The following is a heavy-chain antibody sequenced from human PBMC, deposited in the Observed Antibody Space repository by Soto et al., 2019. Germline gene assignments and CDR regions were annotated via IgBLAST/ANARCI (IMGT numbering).Heavy chain of an antibody. D-gene: IGHD3-3*01. CDR3: AKDRRSGTISPFDY. Sequence: GGSLRLSCVASGFTFSSYAMSWVRQAPGKGLEWVSAISGSGGNTYYADSVKGRFTISRDNSKNTLYLQMSSLRAEDTAVYYCAKDRRSGTISPFDYWGQGTLVTVSS. J-gene: IGHJ4*02. CDR1: GFTFSSYA. V-gene: IGHV3-23*01. CDR2: ISGSGGNT.